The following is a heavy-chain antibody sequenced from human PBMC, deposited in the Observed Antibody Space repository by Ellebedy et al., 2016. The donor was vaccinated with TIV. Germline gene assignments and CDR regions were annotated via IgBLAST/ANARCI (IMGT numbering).Heavy chain of an antibody. V-gene: IGHV1-69*13. CDR2: IIPIFGTA. CDR3: AKTSEGYYDSSGYFGY. D-gene: IGHD3-22*01. J-gene: IGHJ4*02. Sequence: SVKVSXXASGGTFSSYAISWVRQAPGQGLEWMGGIIPIFGTANYAQKFQGRVTITADESTSTAYMELSSLRSEDTAVYYCAKTSEGYYDSSGYFGYWGQGTLVTVSS. CDR1: GGTFSSYA.